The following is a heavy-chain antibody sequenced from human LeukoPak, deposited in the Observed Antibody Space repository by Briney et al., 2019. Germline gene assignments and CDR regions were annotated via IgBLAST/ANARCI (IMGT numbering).Heavy chain of an antibody. Sequence: AASVKVSCKASGYTFTNYGISWVRQAPGQGLEWMGWISAYNGNTNYAQNVQGRVTMTTDTSTSTAYMELRSLRSDDTAVYYCARDSGTIPDNWFDPWGQGTLVTVSS. D-gene: IGHD1-7*01. CDR3: ARDSGTIPDNWFDP. J-gene: IGHJ5*02. V-gene: IGHV1-18*01. CDR2: ISAYNGNT. CDR1: GYTFTNYG.